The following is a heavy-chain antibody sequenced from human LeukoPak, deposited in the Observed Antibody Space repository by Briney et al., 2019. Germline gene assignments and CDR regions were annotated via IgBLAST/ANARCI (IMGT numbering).Heavy chain of an antibody. V-gene: IGHV3-23*01. CDR1: GFTFSTYA. Sequence: GGSLRLSCAASGFTFSTYAMRWVRQAPGKGLEWVSAISGSGGSTYYADSVKGRFTISRDNSKNTMFLQMNSLRAEDTDVYYCAKTPAGYSTTLGYFDLWGRGTLVTVSS. CDR3: AKTPAGYSTTLGYFDL. D-gene: IGHD4-23*01. CDR2: ISGSGGST. J-gene: IGHJ2*01.